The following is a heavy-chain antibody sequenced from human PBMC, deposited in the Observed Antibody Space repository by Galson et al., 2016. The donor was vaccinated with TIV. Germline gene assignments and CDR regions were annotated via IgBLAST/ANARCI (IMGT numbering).Heavy chain of an antibody. D-gene: IGHD7-27*01. V-gene: IGHV1-3*01. CDR2: INPANGET. CDR1: GYTFIGYV. J-gene: IGHJ4*02. CDR3: AQDRGGTGDFDK. Sequence: SVKVSCKASGYTFIGYVIHWVRQAPGQRLEWMGWINPANGETQSSQRFQGKFTLTTDTSASTAYMELSSLGSEDTAVYYCAQDRGGTGDFDKWGQGTRVTVSS.